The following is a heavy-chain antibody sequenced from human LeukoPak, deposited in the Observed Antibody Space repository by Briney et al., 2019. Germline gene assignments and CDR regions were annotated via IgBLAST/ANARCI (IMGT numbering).Heavy chain of an antibody. V-gene: IGHV4-34*01. CDR3: ARHEGGTDTGHWFDP. Sequence: PSETLSLTCAVYGGSFSGYYWSWIRQPPGKGLEWIGEINHSGSTNYNPSLKSRVTISVDTSKNQFSLKLSSVTAADTAVYYCARHEGGTDTGHWFDPWGQGTLVTVSS. J-gene: IGHJ5*02. CDR1: GGSFSGYY. CDR2: INHSGST. D-gene: IGHD2-8*02.